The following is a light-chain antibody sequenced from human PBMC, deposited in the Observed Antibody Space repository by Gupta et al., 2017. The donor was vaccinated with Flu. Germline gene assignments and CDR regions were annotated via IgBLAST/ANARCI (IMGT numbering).Light chain of an antibody. V-gene: IGLV1-40*01. J-gene: IGLJ3*02. CDR1: TSSFGAGDD. CDR2: GNN. CDR3: QSQEASMNGWV. Sequence: ITTNWITSSFGAGDDFHWYHRIAATAPNLLLYGNNMRHSAVPERFSGSKYATTATMAVTGLHAEDVAEYYWQSQEASMNGWVFGGGTKLTVL.